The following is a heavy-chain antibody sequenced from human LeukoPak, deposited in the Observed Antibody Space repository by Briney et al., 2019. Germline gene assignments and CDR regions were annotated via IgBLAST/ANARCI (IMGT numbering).Heavy chain of an antibody. CDR2: IRYDGSNK. CDR3: AKDRYSYGSFDY. CDR1: GFTFSSYG. D-gene: IGHD5-18*01. Sequence: GGSLRLSCAASGFTFSSYGMHWVRQASGKGLEWVAFIRYDGSNKYYADSVKGRFTISRDNSKNTLYLQMNSLRAEDTAVYYCAKDRYSYGSFDYWGQGTLVTVSS. V-gene: IGHV3-30*02. J-gene: IGHJ4*02.